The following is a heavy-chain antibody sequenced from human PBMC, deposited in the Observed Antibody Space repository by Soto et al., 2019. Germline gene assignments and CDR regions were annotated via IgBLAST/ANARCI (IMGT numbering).Heavy chain of an antibody. V-gene: IGHV3-30-3*01. CDR3: ARGIAVTARGLDY. D-gene: IGHD2-21*02. CDR1: GFTFSNYA. Sequence: QVQLVESGGGVVQPGGSLRLSCTASGFTFSNYAIHWVRQAPGKGLEWVAVMSSDGSSKYYADSVKGRFTISRDNXKNTLYLQMDSLRPEDTAVYSCARGIAVTARGLDYWGQGALVTVSS. J-gene: IGHJ4*02. CDR2: MSSDGSSK.